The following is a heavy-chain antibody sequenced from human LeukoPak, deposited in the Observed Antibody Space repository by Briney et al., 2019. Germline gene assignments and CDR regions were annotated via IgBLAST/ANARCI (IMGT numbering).Heavy chain of an antibody. CDR1: GGTFSSYA. CDR2: IIPIFGTA. D-gene: IGHD2-15*01. Sequence: GASVKVSCKASGGTFSSYAISWVRQAPGQGLEWMGGIIPIFGTANYAQKFQGRVTITADESTSTAYMELSSLRSEDTAVYYCARGESRVVAAKYYYYGMDAWGQGTTVTVSS. CDR3: ARGESRVVAAKYYYYGMDA. J-gene: IGHJ6*02. V-gene: IGHV1-69*13.